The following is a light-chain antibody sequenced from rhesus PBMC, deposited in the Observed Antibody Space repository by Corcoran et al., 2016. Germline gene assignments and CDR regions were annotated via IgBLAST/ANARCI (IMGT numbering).Light chain of an antibody. Sequence: DIQMTQSPSSLSASRGDRVTITCRASQDITNDLAWYQQKPGEIPKFLMYEASTLQSGIPSRFSGRGSGTDVTLTISSRQQDDVAAYYCQHYYSLPYGFGQGTRVEIK. V-gene: IGKV1S8*01. J-gene: IGKJ2*01. CDR3: QHYYSLPYG. CDR2: EAS. CDR1: QDITND.